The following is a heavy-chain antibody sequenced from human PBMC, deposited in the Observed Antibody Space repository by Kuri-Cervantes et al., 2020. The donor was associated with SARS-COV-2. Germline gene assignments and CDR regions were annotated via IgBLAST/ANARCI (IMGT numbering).Heavy chain of an antibody. V-gene: IGHV1-2*02. CDR2: INPNSGGT. CDR1: GYTFTGYY. J-gene: IGHJ6*03. D-gene: IGHD6-13*01. Sequence: ASVKVSCKASGYTFTGYYMHWVRQAPGQELEWMGWINPNSGGTNYAQKLQGRVTMTRDTSISTAYMELSRLRSDDTAVYYCASTPTLDSSLSNYYYYMDVWGKGTTVTVSS. CDR3: ASTPTLDSSLSNYYYYMDV.